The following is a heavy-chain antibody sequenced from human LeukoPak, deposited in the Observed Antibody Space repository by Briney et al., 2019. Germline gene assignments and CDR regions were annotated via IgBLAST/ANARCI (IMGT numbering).Heavy chain of an antibody. CDR2: TYYSGST. V-gene: IGHV4-39*01. D-gene: IGHD3-10*01. J-gene: IGHJ4*02. Sequence: SETLSLTCTVSGGSISSSSYYWGWIRQPPGKGLEWIGNTYYSGSTYYNPSLKSRVTISVDTSKNRFSLKLSSVTASDTAVYYCARYYYGSGSYYYFGYWGQGTLVTVSS. CDR1: GGSISSSSYY. CDR3: ARYYYGSGSYYYFGY.